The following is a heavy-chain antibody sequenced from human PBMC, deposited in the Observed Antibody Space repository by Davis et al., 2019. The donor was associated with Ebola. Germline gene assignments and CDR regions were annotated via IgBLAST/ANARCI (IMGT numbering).Heavy chain of an antibody. J-gene: IGHJ3*02. V-gene: IGHV1-2*06. CDR1: GYTFTGYY. CDR2: INPNSGST. D-gene: IGHD5-12*01. Sequence: ASVKVSCKASGYTFTGYYMHWVRHAPGQGLEWMGRINPNSGSTNYAQKFQGRVTMTRDTSISTAYMDLSSLRSEDTALYYCTTPGGQDSGYDVFDIWGQGTMVTASS. CDR3: TTPGGQDSGYDVFDI.